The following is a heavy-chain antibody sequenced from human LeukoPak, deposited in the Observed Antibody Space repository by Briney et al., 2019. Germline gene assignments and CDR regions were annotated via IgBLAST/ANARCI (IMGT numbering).Heavy chain of an antibody. D-gene: IGHD3-22*01. CDR1: GFNLNNYA. V-gene: IGHV3-23*01. CDR3: TRGKKDYSESSGFTADF. CDR2: VTGPGDTT. Sequence: GGSLRLSCAASGFNLNNYAMNWVRQAPGKGLEWVAAVTGPGDTTYYADSVKGRFIISRDSFKDILYLQMNRLGAEDTAVYYCTRGKKDYSESSGFTADFWGQGALVTVSS. J-gene: IGHJ4*02.